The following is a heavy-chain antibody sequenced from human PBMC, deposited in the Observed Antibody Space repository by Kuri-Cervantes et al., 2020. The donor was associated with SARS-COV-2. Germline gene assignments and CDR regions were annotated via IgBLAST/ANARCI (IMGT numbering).Heavy chain of an antibody. Sequence: GSLRLSCAASGFTFSSYEMNWVRQAPGKGLEWVSYISSSGSTIYYADSVKGRFTISRDNSKNTLYLQMNSLRAEDTAVYYCAKDWESYYYDSSGYSNFFDYWGQGTLVTSPQ. CDR2: ISSSGSTI. CDR3: AKDWESYYYDSSGYSNFFDY. CDR1: GFTFSSYE. V-gene: IGHV3-48*03. D-gene: IGHD3-22*01. J-gene: IGHJ4*02.